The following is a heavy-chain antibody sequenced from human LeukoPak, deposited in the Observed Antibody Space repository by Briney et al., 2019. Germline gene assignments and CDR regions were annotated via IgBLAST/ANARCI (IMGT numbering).Heavy chain of an antibody. CDR2: IYYSGST. J-gene: IGHJ6*03. D-gene: IGHD3-3*01. V-gene: IGHV4-39*01. Sequence: SETLSLTCTVSGGSISSSSYYWGWIRQPPGKGLEWIGSIYYSGSTYYNPSLKSRVTISVDTTKNQFSLKLSSVTAADTAVYYCARVRFLEWLSSYYYYYMDVWGKGTTVTVSS. CDR1: GGSISSSSYY. CDR3: ARVRFLEWLSSYYYYYMDV.